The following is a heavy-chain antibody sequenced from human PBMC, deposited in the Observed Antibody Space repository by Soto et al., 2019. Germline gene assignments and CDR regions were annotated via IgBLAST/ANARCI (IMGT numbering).Heavy chain of an antibody. Sequence: QVQLEESGPGLVKPSETVSLTCTVSGGSINTYYWSWSRQPAGRGLEWLGRIDTSGNTNYNPSLKSRVTMSVDTSKNQFSLRLSSVTAADTAIYYCARVQPLGTSSSWYDFYYYGMDVWGQGTAVTVSS. CDR3: ARVQPLGTSSSWYDFYYYGMDV. CDR2: IDTSGNT. J-gene: IGHJ6*02. CDR1: GGSINTYY. V-gene: IGHV4-4*07. D-gene: IGHD6-13*01.